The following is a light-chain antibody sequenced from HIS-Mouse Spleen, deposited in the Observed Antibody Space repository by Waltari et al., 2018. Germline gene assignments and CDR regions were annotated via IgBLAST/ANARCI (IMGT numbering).Light chain of an antibody. CDR1: SSDVGGYNY. Sequence: QSALTQPASVSGSPGQSITISCTGTSSDVGGYNYVSWYQQHPGKAPKTMIYEVRNRPSGVSTRFSGSKSGNTASLTISGLQAEDEADYYCSSYTSSSTPYVFGTGTKVTVL. J-gene: IGLJ1*01. V-gene: IGLV2-14*01. CDR3: SSYTSSSTPYV. CDR2: EVR.